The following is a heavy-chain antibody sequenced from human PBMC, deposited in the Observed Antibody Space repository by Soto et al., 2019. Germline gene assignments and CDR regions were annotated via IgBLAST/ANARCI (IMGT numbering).Heavy chain of an antibody. CDR2: ISSSSSYI. V-gene: IGHV3-21*01. Sequence: PGGSLRLSCAASGFTFSSYIMNWVRQAPGKGLEWVSSISSSSSYIYYADSVKGRFTISRDNAKNSLYLQMNSLRAEDTAVYYCARDWDHCGGDCYSSSNYYYGMDVWGQGTPVTFSS. CDR1: GFTFSSYI. J-gene: IGHJ6*02. CDR3: ARDWDHCGGDCYSSSNYYYGMDV. D-gene: IGHD2-21*02.